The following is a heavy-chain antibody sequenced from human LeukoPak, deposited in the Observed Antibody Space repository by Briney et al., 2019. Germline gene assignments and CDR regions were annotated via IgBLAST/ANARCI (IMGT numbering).Heavy chain of an antibody. CDR1: GGSISSYY. V-gene: IGHV4-59*01. CDR3: ASQRGYRPDY. CDR2: ISNSGST. Sequence: SETLSLTCIVSGGSISSYYWSWIRRPPGKGLEWIGFISNSGSTNYNPSLKSRVTISIDTSKNQFSLKLSSVTAADTAVYYCASQRGYRPDYWGQGTLVTVSS. J-gene: IGHJ4*02. D-gene: IGHD2-15*01.